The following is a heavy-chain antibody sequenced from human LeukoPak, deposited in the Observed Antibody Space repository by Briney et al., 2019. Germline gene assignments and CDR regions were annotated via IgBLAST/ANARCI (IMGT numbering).Heavy chain of an antibody. CDR3: ARDYGDYR. CDR1: GFTFSSYW. V-gene: IGHV4-59*01. Sequence: PGGSLRLSCAASGFTFSSYWMSWIRQPPGKGLEWIGYFHYSGSTNYNPSLKSRVTISVDTSKNQFSLKLTSVTAADTAVYYCARDYGDYRWGQGTLVTVSS. J-gene: IGHJ4*02. D-gene: IGHD4-17*01. CDR2: FHYSGST.